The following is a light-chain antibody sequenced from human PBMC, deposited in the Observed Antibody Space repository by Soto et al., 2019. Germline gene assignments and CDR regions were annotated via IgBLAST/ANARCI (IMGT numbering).Light chain of an antibody. CDR1: QSFNSIY. V-gene: IGKV3-20*01. J-gene: IGKJ1*01. CDR2: GAS. CDR3: HQYDSWT. Sequence: EIVLTQSPGTLSLSPGERATLSCRARQSFNSIYLAWYQQKPGQAPRLLIYGASSRATGIPDRFSGSGSGTDFTLTISRLEPEDFAVYYCHQYDSWTFGQGTKVEIK.